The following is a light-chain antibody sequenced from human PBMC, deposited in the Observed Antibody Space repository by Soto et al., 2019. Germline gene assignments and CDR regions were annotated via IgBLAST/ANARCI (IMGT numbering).Light chain of an antibody. J-gene: IGKJ2*01. CDR3: QQYGSSLYT. V-gene: IGKV3-20*01. CDR1: QSVHAGY. Sequence: EIVLTQSPGTLSLSPGDRATLSCRASQSVHAGYLAWYQQKPGQAPRLLISGASIRASGIPDRFSGSESGTEFPLTISRLEPEDFAVYYCQQYGSSLYTFGQGTKLVIK. CDR2: GAS.